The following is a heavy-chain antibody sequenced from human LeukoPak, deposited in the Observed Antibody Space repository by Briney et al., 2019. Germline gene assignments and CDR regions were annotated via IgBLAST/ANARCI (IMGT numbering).Heavy chain of an antibody. D-gene: IGHD3-9*01. CDR1: GGSISSYY. CDR3: AGWGLTVSRVEYFEN. V-gene: IGHV4-59*01. CDR2: IHHSGST. J-gene: IGHJ1*01. Sequence: SATLSLTCTVSGGSISSYYWSWVRQPPGKGLEWIGNIHHSGSTNYHSSLKSRVTMSIDTSKNLFSLNLSSVTAADTAVYYCAGWGLTVSRVEYFENWGQGTLVTVSS.